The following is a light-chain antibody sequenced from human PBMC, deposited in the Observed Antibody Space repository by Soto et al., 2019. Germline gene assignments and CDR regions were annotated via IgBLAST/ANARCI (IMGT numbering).Light chain of an antibody. CDR3: QPNYGTPA. CDR2: ATS. CDR1: QTISSP. V-gene: IGKV1-39*01. Sequence: DIQMTQSPSSLSASVGDRVTITCRASQTISSPLSWYQQKPGKVPELLIYATSRLQSGVPSRFSGSRSGTDFTLTISSVQPEDFATYYCQPNYGTPAFGQGTRREIK. J-gene: IGKJ5*01.